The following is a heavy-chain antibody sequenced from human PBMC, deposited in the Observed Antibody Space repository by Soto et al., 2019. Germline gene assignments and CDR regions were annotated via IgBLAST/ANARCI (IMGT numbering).Heavy chain of an antibody. V-gene: IGHV1-3*01. D-gene: IGHD6-13*01. CDR2: INAGNGNT. CDR3: ARDSAPYNSSSWYGGTYNWFDP. J-gene: IGHJ5*02. Sequence: QVQLVQSGAEVKKPGASVKVSCKASGYTFTSYAMHWVRQAPGQRLEWMGWINAGNGNTKYSQKFQGRVTITRDTSASHAYMELSSLRSEDTAVYYCARDSAPYNSSSWYGGTYNWFDPWGQGTLVTVSS. CDR1: GYTFTSYA.